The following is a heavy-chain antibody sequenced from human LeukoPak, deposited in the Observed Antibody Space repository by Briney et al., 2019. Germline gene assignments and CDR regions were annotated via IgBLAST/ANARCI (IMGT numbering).Heavy chain of an antibody. V-gene: IGHV3-7*01. CDR2: IQQDGSEK. J-gene: IGHJ4*02. CDR1: GFTFSSYW. Sequence: PGGSLRLSCASFGFTFSSYWMSWVRQAPGKGLEWVANIQQDGSEKYYVDSVKGRFTISRDNAKNSLYLQMNSLRAEDTAVYYCARQGGYSSSWADYWGQGTLVTVSS. CDR3: ARQGGYSSSWADY. D-gene: IGHD6-13*01.